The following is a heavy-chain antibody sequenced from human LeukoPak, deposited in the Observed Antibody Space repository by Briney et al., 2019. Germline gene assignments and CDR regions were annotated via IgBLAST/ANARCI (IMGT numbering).Heavy chain of an antibody. J-gene: IGHJ4*02. Sequence: ASVKVSCKASGYTFTGYYMHWVRQAPGQGLEWMGWINPNSGGTNYAQKFQGRVTMTRDTPISTAYMELSRLRSDDTAVYYCARDRWGSGYHPSYFDYWGQGTLVTVSS. CDR1: GYTFTGYY. D-gene: IGHD5-12*01. CDR2: INPNSGGT. V-gene: IGHV1-2*02. CDR3: ARDRWGSGYHPSYFDY.